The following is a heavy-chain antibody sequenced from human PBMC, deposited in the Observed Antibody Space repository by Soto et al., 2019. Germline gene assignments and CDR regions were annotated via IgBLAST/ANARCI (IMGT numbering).Heavy chain of an antibody. CDR2: ISSSSSYI. V-gene: IGHV3-21*01. J-gene: IGHJ4*02. Sequence: EVQLVESGGGLVKPGGSLRLSCAASGFTFSSYGMNWVRQAPGKGLEWVSSISSSSSYIYYADSVKGRFTISRDNAKNSLYLQMNSLRAEDTAVYYCAGPYYDFWSGYSPGYWGQGTLVTVSS. D-gene: IGHD3-3*01. CDR1: GFTFSSYG. CDR3: AGPYYDFWSGYSPGY.